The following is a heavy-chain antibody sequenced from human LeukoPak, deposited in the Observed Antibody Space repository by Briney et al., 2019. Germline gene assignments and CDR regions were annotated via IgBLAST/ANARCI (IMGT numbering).Heavy chain of an antibody. V-gene: IGHV3-23*01. CDR1: GFTFSAFG. CDR2: ITKSGDST. J-gene: IGHJ6*02. Sequence: PGGSLRLSCAASGFTFSAFGMNWVRQAPGKGLEWVSTITKSGDSTYYVDSVKGRFTISRDNSKNTLYLRMNSLRAEDTAKYYCTKDYCGKFCSAVWGQGTTVTVSS. D-gene: IGHD3-9*01. CDR3: TKDYCGKFCSAV.